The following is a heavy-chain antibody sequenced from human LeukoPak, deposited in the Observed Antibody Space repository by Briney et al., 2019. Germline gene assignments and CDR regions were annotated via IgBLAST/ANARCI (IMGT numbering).Heavy chain of an antibody. CDR2: ISSSSSRYI. V-gene: IGHV3-21*01. Sequence: GGSLRLSCAASGFTFSSYSMNWVRQAPGKGLEWVSSISSSSSRYIYYADSVKGRFTISRDNAKNSLYLQMNSLRAEDTAVYYCARRHDYSNYPDYWGQGTLVTVSS. D-gene: IGHD4-11*01. CDR1: GFTFSSYS. J-gene: IGHJ4*02. CDR3: ARRHDYSNYPDY.